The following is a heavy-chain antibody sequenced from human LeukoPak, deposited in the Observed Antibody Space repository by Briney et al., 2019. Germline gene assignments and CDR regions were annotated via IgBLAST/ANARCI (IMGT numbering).Heavy chain of an antibody. D-gene: IGHD5-12*01. V-gene: IGHV3-30-3*01. CDR3: ARNKDASGFDAMDV. Sequence: PGGSLRLSCSASRSSINAYAMHWVRQAPGRGLEWVAFMSYDGSYNYYAGSVRGRFTISRDNSKNTLYLQMNGLRVEDTAVYHCARNKDASGFDAMDVWGHGTTVTVSA. CDR1: RSSINAYA. J-gene: IGHJ6*01. CDR2: MSYDGSYN.